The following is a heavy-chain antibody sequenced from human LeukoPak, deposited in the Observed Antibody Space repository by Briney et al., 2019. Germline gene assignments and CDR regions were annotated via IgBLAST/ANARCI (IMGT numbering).Heavy chain of an antibody. J-gene: IGHJ6*03. Sequence: SETLSLTCTVSGYSISSGYYWGWIRQPPGKGLEWIASIYYSGSPYYNPSLKSRVTISVDTSKNQFSLKLSSVTAADTAVYYCARDLRSGYGSGSEYYYYYYMDVWGKGTTVTVSS. D-gene: IGHD3-10*01. CDR3: ARDLRSGYGSGSEYYYYYYMDV. CDR1: GYSISSGYY. CDR2: IYYSGSP. V-gene: IGHV4-38-2*02.